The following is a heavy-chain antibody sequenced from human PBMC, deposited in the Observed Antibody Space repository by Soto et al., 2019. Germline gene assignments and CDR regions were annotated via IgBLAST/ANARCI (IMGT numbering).Heavy chain of an antibody. CDR1: GFTFSSYG. Sequence: PGGSLRLSCAASGFTFSSYGMHWVRQAPGKGLEWVAVISYDGSNKYYADSVKGRFTISRDNSKNTLYLQMNSLRAEDTAVYYCAKDGQGPGYYGSGPQKRALATRYFDYWGQGTLVTVSS. J-gene: IGHJ4*02. D-gene: IGHD3-10*01. V-gene: IGHV3-30*18. CDR2: ISYDGSNK. CDR3: AKDGQGPGYYGSGPQKRALATRYFDY.